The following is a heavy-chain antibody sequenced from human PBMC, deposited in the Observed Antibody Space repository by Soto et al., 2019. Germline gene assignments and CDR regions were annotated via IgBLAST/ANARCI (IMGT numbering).Heavy chain of an antibody. CDR2: INDSGAT. CDR3: ARAGVVPAASAHH. J-gene: IGHJ4*02. V-gene: IGHV4-34*01. D-gene: IGHD2-2*01. CDR1: GGPFSGYY. Sequence: SETLSLTCTVYGGPFSGYYWSWIRQPPGKGLEWIGEINDSGATYYNPSLESRVTISIDTSKNQFSLKVSSVTAADTAVYYCARAGVVPAASAHHWGKGTLVTVSS.